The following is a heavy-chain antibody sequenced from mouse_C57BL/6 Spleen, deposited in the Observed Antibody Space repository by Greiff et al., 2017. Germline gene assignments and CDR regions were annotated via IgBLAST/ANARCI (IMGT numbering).Heavy chain of an antibody. CDR2: IDPETGGT. V-gene: IGHV1-15*01. CDR3: TRRRDYDEVFAY. J-gene: IGHJ3*01. D-gene: IGHD2-4*01. CDR1: GYTFTDYE. Sequence: QVQLQQSGAELVRPGASVTLSCKASGYTFTDYEMHWVKQTPVHGLEWIGAIDPETGGTAYNQKFKGKAILTADKSSSTAYMELRSLTSEDSAVYYCTRRRDYDEVFAYWGQGTLVTVSA.